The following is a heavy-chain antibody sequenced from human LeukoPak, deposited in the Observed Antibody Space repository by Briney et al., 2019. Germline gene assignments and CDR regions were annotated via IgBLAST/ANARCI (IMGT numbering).Heavy chain of an antibody. CDR3: AKDIPYYYDSSGYLFDY. D-gene: IGHD3-22*01. V-gene: IGHV3-43*02. J-gene: IGHJ4*02. Sequence: GGSLRLSCAASGFTFDDYAMHWVRQAPGKGLERVSLISGDGGSTYYADSVKGRFTISRDNSKNSLYLQMNSLRTEDTALYYCAKDIPYYYDSSGYLFDYWGQGTLVTVSS. CDR2: ISGDGGST. CDR1: GFTFDDYA.